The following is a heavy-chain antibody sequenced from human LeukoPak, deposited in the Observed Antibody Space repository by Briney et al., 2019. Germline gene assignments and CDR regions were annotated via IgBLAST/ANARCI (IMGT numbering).Heavy chain of an antibody. CDR1: GGTFSSYA. CDR3: ARDLRSSGWYSGYYYYGMDV. V-gene: IGHV1-69*13. Sequence: ASVKVSCKASGGTFSSYAISWVRQAPGQGLEWMGGIIPIFGTANYAQKFQGRVTITADESTSTAYMELSSLRSEDTAVYCCARDLRSSGWYSGYYYYGMDVWGQGTTVTVSS. D-gene: IGHD6-19*01. CDR2: IIPIFGTA. J-gene: IGHJ6*02.